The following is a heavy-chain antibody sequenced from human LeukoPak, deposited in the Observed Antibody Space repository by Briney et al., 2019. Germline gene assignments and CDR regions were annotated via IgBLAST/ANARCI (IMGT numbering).Heavy chain of an antibody. J-gene: IGHJ4*02. CDR1: GFTFSSYA. CDR3: VGLVF. D-gene: IGHD6-19*01. V-gene: IGHV3-66*01. CDR2: IYSGGST. Sequence: GGSLRLSCAASGFTFSSYAMSWVRQAPGKGLEWVSVIYSGGSTYYADSVKGRFSISRDNSKNTVYLKMNSLRAEDTAVYYCVGLVFWGQGTLVTVSS.